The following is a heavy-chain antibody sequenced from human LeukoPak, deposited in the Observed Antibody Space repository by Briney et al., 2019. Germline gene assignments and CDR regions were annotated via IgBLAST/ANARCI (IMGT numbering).Heavy chain of an antibody. CDR3: ASCHCSSTSCYRSGWFDP. V-gene: IGHV4-4*07. D-gene: IGHD2-2*01. CDR1: GGSISSYY. Sequence: SETLSLTCTVSGGSISSYYWSWIRQPAGKGLEWIGRIYTSGSTNYNPSLKSRVTMSVDTSKNQFSLKLSSVTAADTAVYYCASCHCSSTSCYRSGWFDPWGQGTLVTVSS. J-gene: IGHJ5*02. CDR2: IYTSGST.